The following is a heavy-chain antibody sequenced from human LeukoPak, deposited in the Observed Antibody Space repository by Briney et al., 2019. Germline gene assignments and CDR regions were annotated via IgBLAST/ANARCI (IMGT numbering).Heavy chain of an antibody. CDR3: ARDESYCSSTNCDYYYMDV. Sequence: PGGSLRLSCAASGFTFRSYWMAWVRQAPGKGLEWVANIKPDGSERYYVDSVKGRFTVSRDNAQNSLYLQMNSLRADDTAVYYCARDESYCSSTNCDYYYMDVWGKGTTVTVAS. CDR1: GFTFRSYW. J-gene: IGHJ6*03. V-gene: IGHV3-7*01. CDR2: IKPDGSER. D-gene: IGHD2-2*01.